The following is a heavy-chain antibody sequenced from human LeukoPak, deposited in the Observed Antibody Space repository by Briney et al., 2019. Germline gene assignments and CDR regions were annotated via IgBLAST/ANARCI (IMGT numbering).Heavy chain of an antibody. Sequence: SDTLSLTCTVSGGSIRSFYRSWIRQPPGKGLEWIGYIFYSGSTTYNPSLKSRVTMSVDTSKNQFSLKLSSVTAADTAVYYCARDSWVGATFDYWGQGTLVTVSS. J-gene: IGHJ4*02. V-gene: IGHV4-59*12. CDR2: IFYSGST. CDR3: ARDSWVGATFDY. D-gene: IGHD1-26*01. CDR1: GGSIRSFY.